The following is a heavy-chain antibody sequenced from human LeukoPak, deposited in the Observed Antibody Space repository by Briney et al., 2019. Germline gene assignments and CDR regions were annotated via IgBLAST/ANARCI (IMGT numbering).Heavy chain of an antibody. J-gene: IGHJ3*02. Sequence: GSLRLSCAASGFTFSSYWMHWVRQAPGKGLVWVSRINSDGSSTSYADSVKGRFTISRDNAKNSLYLQMNSLRAEDTALYYCAKGMGSGYYYDAFDIWGQGTMVTVSS. CDR2: INSDGSST. CDR1: GFTFSSYW. CDR3: AKGMGSGYYYDAFDI. V-gene: IGHV3-74*01. D-gene: IGHD3-22*01.